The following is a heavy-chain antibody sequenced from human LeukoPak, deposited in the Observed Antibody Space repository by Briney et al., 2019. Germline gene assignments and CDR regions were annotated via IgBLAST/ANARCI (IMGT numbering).Heavy chain of an antibody. V-gene: IGHV3-23*01. Sequence: GGSPRLSCAASAFTVSSNYMSWVRQAPGKGLEWVSAISGSGGSTYYADSVKGRFTISRDNSKNTLYLQMNSLRAEDTAVYYCATIAAAGPFDYWGQGTLVTVSS. D-gene: IGHD6-13*01. CDR2: ISGSGGST. CDR3: ATIAAAGPFDY. J-gene: IGHJ4*02. CDR1: AFTVSSNY.